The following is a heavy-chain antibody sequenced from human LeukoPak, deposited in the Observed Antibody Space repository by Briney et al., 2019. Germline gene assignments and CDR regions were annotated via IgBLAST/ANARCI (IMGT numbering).Heavy chain of an antibody. CDR2: IYHSGAT. CDR1: AYSISSGYY. V-gene: IGHV4-38-2*01. Sequence: PSETLSLTCAVSAYSISSGYYWGWIRPPPGRGLEWIGGIYHSGATYYNPSLVSRFTMSVDMSKNQFFLKVRSVTAADTAVYYCARVNWNFKTLDNWGQGTLVTVSS. CDR3: ARVNWNFKTLDN. D-gene: IGHD1-7*01. J-gene: IGHJ4*02.